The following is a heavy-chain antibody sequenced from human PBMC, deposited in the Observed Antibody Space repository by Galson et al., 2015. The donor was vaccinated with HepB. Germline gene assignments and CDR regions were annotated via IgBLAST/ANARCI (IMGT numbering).Heavy chain of an antibody. CDR1: GFIFSDYY. J-gene: IGHJ2*01. D-gene: IGHD3-10*01. Sequence: SLRLSCAASGFIFSDYYMSWIRQAPGKGLEWISYISSRGSTIFYADSVKGRFTISRDNAKNSLYLQMNSLRAEDTAVYYCARALYYDSDWYFDLWGRGTLVTVSS. CDR2: ISSRGSTI. V-gene: IGHV3-11*01. CDR3: ARALYYDSDWYFDL.